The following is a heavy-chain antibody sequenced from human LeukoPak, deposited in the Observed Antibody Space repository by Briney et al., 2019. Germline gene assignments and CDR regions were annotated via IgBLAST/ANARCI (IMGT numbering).Heavy chain of an antibody. J-gene: IGHJ4*02. Sequence: GASVTVSCTTSGYTFTGYRLHWVRQIPGQGLEWMAWITPKNGGTNYAEKFQGRLTLTRDMSISTTYMELSSLRSDDTAVYYCATSGNTRYNDYWGQGTLVTVSS. CDR1: GYTFTGYR. V-gene: IGHV1-2*02. D-gene: IGHD1-1*01. CDR2: ITPKNGGT. CDR3: ATSGNTRYNDY.